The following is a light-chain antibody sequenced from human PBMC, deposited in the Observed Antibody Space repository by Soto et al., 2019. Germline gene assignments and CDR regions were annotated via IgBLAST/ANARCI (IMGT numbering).Light chain of an antibody. CDR2: GAS. V-gene: IGKV3-20*01. Sequence: EIVLTQSPGTLSLSPGERATLSCRASQSLTSSYLAWYQQKPGQAPRLLIYGASSRATGIPDRFSGSGSGTDFTLTISRLEPEEFAVYYCQQYGRSWTFGQGTKVEIK. CDR3: QQYGRSWT. CDR1: QSLTSSY. J-gene: IGKJ1*01.